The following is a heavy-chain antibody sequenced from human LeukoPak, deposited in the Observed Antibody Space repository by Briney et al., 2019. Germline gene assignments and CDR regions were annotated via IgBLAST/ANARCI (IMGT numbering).Heavy chain of an antibody. V-gene: IGHV4-61*09. D-gene: IGHD5-12*01. Sequence: PSETLSLTCTVSGGSINSGTDYWSWIRQPAGKGLEWIGHTFASGATNYSPSLKSRITTSVDTSKNQFSLSLTSVTAADTAVYYCAKTWPGTFHIWGQGTMVTVSS. J-gene: IGHJ3*02. CDR2: TFASGAT. CDR3: AKTWPGTFHI. CDR1: GGSINSGTDY.